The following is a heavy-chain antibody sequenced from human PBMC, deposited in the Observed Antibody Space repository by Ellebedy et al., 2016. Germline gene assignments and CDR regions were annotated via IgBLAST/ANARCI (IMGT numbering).Heavy chain of an antibody. Sequence: GGSLRLSCAASGFTFSSYGMHWVRQAPGKGLEWVAVIWYDGSNKYYADSVKGRFTISRDNSKNTLYLQMNSLRAEDTAVYYCASLMNGAVLDYWGQGTLVTVSS. D-gene: IGHD2-8*01. J-gene: IGHJ4*02. V-gene: IGHV3-33*01. CDR1: GFTFSSYG. CDR3: ASLMNGAVLDY. CDR2: IWYDGSNK.